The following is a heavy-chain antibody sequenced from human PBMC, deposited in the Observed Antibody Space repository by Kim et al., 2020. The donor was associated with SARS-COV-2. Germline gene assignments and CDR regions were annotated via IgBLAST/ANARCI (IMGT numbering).Heavy chain of an antibody. CDR1: GGTFSSYA. V-gene: IGHV1-69*13. Sequence: SVKVSCKASGGTFSSYAISWVRQAPGQGLEWMGGIIPIFGTANYAQKFQGRVTITADESTSTAYMELSSLRSEDTAVYYCASEVMVYAIAAAGTGWFDPWGQGTLVTVSS. CDR3: ASEVMVYAIAAAGTGWFDP. D-gene: IGHD6-13*01. CDR2: IIPIFGTA. J-gene: IGHJ5*02.